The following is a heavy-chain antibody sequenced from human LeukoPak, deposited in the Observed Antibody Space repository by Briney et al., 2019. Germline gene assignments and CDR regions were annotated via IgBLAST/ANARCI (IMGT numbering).Heavy chain of an antibody. CDR3: ARPGYSSGWFHDAFDI. Sequence: GGSLRLSCAAAGFTFSTYWMSWVRQAPGKGLEWVANIKQDGSEKYYVDSVKGRFTISRDNAKNSLYLQMNSLRAEDTAVYYCARPGYSSGWFHDAFDIWGQGTMVTVSS. D-gene: IGHD6-19*01. J-gene: IGHJ3*02. V-gene: IGHV3-7*01. CDR1: GFTFSTYW. CDR2: IKQDGSEK.